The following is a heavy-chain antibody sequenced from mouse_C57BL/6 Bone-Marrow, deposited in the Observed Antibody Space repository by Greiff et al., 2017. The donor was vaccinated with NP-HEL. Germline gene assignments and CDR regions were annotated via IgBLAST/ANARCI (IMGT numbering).Heavy chain of an antibody. V-gene: IGHV1-56*01. J-gene: IGHJ3*01. CDR1: GYTFTSHW. D-gene: IGHD1-1*01. CDR3: ARSSYGSPFFAY. CDR2: IFPGSGGT. Sequence: QVQLQQSGPELVRPGASVKISCKAPGYTFTSHWMQWVRQRPGQGLEWIGEIFPGSGGTYYNEKFKGKATLTVDTSSSTAYLQLRRLTSEDSAVYFCARSSYGSPFFAYWGQGTLVTVSA.